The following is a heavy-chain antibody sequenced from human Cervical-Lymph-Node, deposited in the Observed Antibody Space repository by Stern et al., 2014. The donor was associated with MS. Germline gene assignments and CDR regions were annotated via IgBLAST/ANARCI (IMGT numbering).Heavy chain of an antibody. V-gene: IGHV3-53*01. CDR2: IYAVGIV. D-gene: IGHD6-6*01. CDR3: ARRIAARPGWFDP. J-gene: IGHJ5*02. CDR1: GLNVSSNQ. Sequence: EVQLVESGGGLIQPGGSLRLSCAVSGLNVSSNQMSWVRQAPGKGLEWVSIIYAVGIVYYADPVKGRFTISRDSSKNTQYLQMNSLRVEDTALYYCARRIAARPGWFDPWGQGTLVTVSS.